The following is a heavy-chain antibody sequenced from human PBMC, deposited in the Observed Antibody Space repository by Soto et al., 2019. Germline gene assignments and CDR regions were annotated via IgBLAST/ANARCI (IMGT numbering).Heavy chain of an antibody. CDR3: TRGVLA. CDR1: GGSVSGPGYS. CDR2: ISPSGRP. D-gene: IGHD2-8*01. V-gene: IGHV4-30-2*01. J-gene: IGHJ5*02. Sequence: SETLSLTCSVSGGSVSGPGYSCSWIRQAPGKGLEWIGFISPSGRPAYNPSLKSRVSISVDTSKNQISLELSSVTAADTAVYYCTRGVLAWGQGTLVTVSS.